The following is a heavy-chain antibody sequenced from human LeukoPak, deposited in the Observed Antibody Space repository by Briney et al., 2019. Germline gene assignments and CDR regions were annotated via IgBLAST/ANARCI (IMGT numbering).Heavy chain of an antibody. D-gene: IGHD6-19*01. Sequence: PGGSLRLSCAASGYTFSSYSMNWVRQAPGKGLECVSSISCSRSYIYYADSVKDRFTISRDNAKNSLYLQMNSLRAEDTAVYYCARTRYSSGLDYWAQGPLVTVPS. CDR2: ISCSRSYI. V-gene: IGHV3-21*01. CDR1: GYTFSSYS. J-gene: IGHJ4*02. CDR3: ARTRYSSGLDY.